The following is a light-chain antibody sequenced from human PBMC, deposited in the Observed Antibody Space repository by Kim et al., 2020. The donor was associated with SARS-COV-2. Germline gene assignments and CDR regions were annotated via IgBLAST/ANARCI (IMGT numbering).Light chain of an antibody. CDR3: NSRASSGNHLEVV. Sequence: SSELTQDPAVSVALGQTVRITCQGDTLRSYYASWYQQKPGQAPVLVIYGKNNRPSGIPDRFSGSSSGNTASLTITGAQAEDEADYYCNSRASSGNHLEVV. V-gene: IGLV3-19*01. J-gene: IGLJ2*01. CDR2: GKN. CDR1: TLRSYY.